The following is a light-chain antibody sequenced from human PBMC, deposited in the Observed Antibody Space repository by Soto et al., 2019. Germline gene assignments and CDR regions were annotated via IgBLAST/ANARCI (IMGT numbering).Light chain of an antibody. V-gene: IGLV1-40*01. CDR1: TSNIGTGYD. J-gene: IGLJ2*01. CDR2: DNT. CDR3: ATWDGSLPGEV. Sequence: QAVVTQPPSVSGAPGQRVTISCAGSTSNIGTGYDVHWYQQLPGTAPKLLIYDNTNRPSRVPDRFSGSKSGTSASLAITGLQAEDEADYYCATWDGSLPGEVFGGGTKLTVL.